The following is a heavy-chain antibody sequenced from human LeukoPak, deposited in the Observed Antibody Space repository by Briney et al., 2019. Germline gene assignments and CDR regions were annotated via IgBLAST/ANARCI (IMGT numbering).Heavy chain of an antibody. J-gene: IGHJ4*02. CDR3: FVLLWFGELFPIFDY. CDR2: MNPNSGNT. CDR1: GYTFTSYD. Sequence: ASVKVSCKASGYTFTSYDINWVRQATGQGLEWMGWMNPNSGNTGYAQKFQGRVTMTRNTSISTAYMELSSLRSEDTAAYYCFVLLWFGELFPIFDYWGQGTLVTVSS. V-gene: IGHV1-8*01. D-gene: IGHD3-10*01.